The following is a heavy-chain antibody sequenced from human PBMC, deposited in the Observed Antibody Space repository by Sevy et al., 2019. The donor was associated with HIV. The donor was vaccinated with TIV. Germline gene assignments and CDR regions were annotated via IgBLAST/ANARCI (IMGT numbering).Heavy chain of an antibody. CDR3: AKDRSGSWSVDY. Sequence: GGALRLSCAGSGFTFYNYGIHWVRQAPGKGLEWVTMISYDGKNENYADSVKGRLTISRDNSKNTVYLQMNSLRPDDTAIYYCAKDRSGSWSVDYWGQGTLVTVSS. D-gene: IGHD6-13*01. V-gene: IGHV3-30*18. CDR2: ISYDGKNE. J-gene: IGHJ4*02. CDR1: GFTFYNYG.